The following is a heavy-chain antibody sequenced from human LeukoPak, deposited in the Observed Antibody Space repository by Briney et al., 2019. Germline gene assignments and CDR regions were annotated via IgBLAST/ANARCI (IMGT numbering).Heavy chain of an antibody. V-gene: IGHV5-51*01. CDR1: GYSFTSYW. J-gene: IGHJ4*02. D-gene: IGHD4-17*01. CDR2: IYPGDSDT. Sequence: GESLKISCKGSGYSFTSYWIGWVRQMPGKGLEWMGIIYPGDSDTRYSPSFQGQVTISADKSISTAYQQWSSLKASDTAMYYCARRGDRALYGDYVFDYWGQGTLVTVSS. CDR3: ARRGDRALYGDYVFDY.